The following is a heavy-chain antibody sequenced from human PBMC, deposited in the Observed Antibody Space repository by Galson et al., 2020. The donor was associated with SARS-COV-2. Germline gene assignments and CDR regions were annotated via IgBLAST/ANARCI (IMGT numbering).Heavy chain of an antibody. Sequence: GGSLSLTCAASGFTFRSASIYWVRQAPGKGLERDSTLCNNCSYSYYDDSSNGRFAISRDNANNSLYLQMNSLRAEDTAVYYCARVSGAWYYYDSCGYADDWGQGTLVTVSS. CDR3: ARVSGAWYYYDSCGYADD. J-gene: IGHJ4*02. V-gene: IGHV3-21*01. CDR2: LCNNCSYS. CDR1: GFTFRSAS. D-gene: IGHD3-22*01.